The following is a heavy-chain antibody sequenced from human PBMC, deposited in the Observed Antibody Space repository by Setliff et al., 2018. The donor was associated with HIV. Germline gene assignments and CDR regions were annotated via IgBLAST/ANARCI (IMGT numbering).Heavy chain of an antibody. CDR3: ARISVASRYNSDMDV. CDR1: GFIFSTYG. D-gene: IGHD5-12*01. V-gene: IGHV3-30*02. J-gene: IGHJ6*03. Sequence: PGGSLRLSCGASGFIFSTYGMHWVRQAPGKGLEWVAFIRSDETNKYYSDSVKGRFTISRDTSKDTLFLQINSLRPEDTAVYYCARISVASRYNSDMDVWGKGTTVTVSS. CDR2: IRSDETNK.